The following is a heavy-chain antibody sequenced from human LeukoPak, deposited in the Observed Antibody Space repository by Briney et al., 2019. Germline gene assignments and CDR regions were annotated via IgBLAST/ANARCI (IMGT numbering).Heavy chain of an antibody. CDR1: GYTFTGYY. J-gene: IGHJ4*02. Sequence: ASVKVSCKASGYTFTGYYMHWLRQAPGQGLEWMGWINPNSGGTNYAQKFQGRVTMTRDTAISTAYMELSRLRSDDTAVYYCARDRGSFSGGWRDFDYWGQGALVTVSS. CDR3: ARDRGSFSGGWRDFDY. V-gene: IGHV1-2*02. CDR2: INPNSGGT. D-gene: IGHD6-19*01.